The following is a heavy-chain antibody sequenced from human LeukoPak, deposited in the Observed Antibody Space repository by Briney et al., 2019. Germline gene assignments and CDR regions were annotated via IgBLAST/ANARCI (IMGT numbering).Heavy chain of an antibody. CDR2: ISAYNGNT. J-gene: IGHJ6*02. V-gene: IGHV1-18*01. D-gene: IGHD2-2*01. CDR1: GYTFTSYG. Sequence: ASVKVSCKASGYTFTSYGISWVRQAPGQGLEWMGWISAYNGNTNYAQKLQGRVTMTTDTSASTAYMELRSLRSDDTAVYYCARDLHCSSTSCPYYYYGMDVWGQGTTVTVS. CDR3: ARDLHCSSTSCPYYYYGMDV.